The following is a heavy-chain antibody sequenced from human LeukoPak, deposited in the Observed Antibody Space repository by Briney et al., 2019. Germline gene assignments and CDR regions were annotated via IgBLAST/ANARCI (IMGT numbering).Heavy chain of an antibody. D-gene: IGHD2-2*01. J-gene: IGHJ6*03. Sequence: SQTLSLTCTVSGGSISSGSYYWSWIRQPAGKGLEWIGRIYTSGSTNYNPSLKSRVTISVDTSKNQFSLKLSSVTAADTAVYYCARGVLGIVVVPAAMRYYYYLDVWGKGTTVTVSS. CDR1: GGSISSGSYY. V-gene: IGHV4-61*02. CDR3: ARGVLGIVVVPAAMRYYYYLDV. CDR2: IYTSGST.